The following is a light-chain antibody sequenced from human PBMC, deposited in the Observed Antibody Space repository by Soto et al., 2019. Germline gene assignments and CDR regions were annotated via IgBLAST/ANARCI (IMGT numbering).Light chain of an antibody. CDR2: EGS. CDR3: SSFGGSGVV. CDR1: SSDIGSYNL. Sequence: QSVLTQPASVSGSPGQSITISCNGTSSDIGSYNLVSWYQQHQGKAPKLMIYEGSKRASGVSNRFSGSKSGKTASLTISGLQDEDEADYYCSSFGGSGVVFGGGTKLTVL. J-gene: IGLJ2*01. V-gene: IGLV2-23*01.